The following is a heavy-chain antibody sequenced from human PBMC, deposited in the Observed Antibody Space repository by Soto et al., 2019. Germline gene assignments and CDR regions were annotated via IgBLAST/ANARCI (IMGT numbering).Heavy chain of an antibody. D-gene: IGHD2-2*01. CDR1: GGSFSGYY. Sequence: ETLSLTCAVYGGSFSGYYWSWIRQPPGKGLEWIGEINHSGSTNYNPSLKSRVTISVDTSKNQFSLKLSSVTAADTAAYYCARGIVVVPAAMSNWFDPWGQGTRVTVSS. J-gene: IGHJ5*02. V-gene: IGHV4-34*01. CDR2: INHSGST. CDR3: ARGIVVVPAAMSNWFDP.